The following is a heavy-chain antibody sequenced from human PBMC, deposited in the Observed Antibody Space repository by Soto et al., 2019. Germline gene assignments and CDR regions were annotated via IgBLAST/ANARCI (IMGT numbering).Heavy chain of an antibody. CDR3: ARGVVSYSLTTGNDY. D-gene: IGHD4-4*01. CDR2: MNPNSDNT. V-gene: IGHV1-8*01. J-gene: IGHJ4*02. Sequence: ASVKVSCKASGYTFTSYDINWVRQATGQGLEWMGWMNPNSDNTGYAQKFQGRVTMTRNTSISTAYMELSSLGSEDTAVYYCARGVVSYSLTTGNDYWGQGTLVTVSS. CDR1: GYTFTSYD.